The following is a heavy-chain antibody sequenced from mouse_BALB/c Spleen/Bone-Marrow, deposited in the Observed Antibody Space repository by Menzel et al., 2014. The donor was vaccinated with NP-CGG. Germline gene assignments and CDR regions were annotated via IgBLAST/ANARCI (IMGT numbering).Heavy chain of an antibody. CDR1: GYTFTDYT. D-gene: IGHD2-3*01. Sequence: EVQLVESGPELVKPGASVKISCKTSGYTFTDYTLHWVKQSHGKSLEWIGGVNPNIGGTSYNQKFKGKASLTVNKSPTTAYMELRSLTSEDSAVYYCARGRWYYWGQGPNLTVSS. V-gene: IGHV1-22*01. CDR2: VNPNIGGT. CDR3: ARGRWYY. J-gene: IGHJ2*01.